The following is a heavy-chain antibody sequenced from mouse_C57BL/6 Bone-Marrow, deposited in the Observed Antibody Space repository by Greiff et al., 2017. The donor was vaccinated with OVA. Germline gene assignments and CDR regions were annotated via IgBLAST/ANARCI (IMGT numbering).Heavy chain of an antibody. CDR3: DRTPSFYYGNSEGWFAY. CDR1: GFSLTSYG. Sequence: QVHVKQSGPGLVQPSQSLSITCTVSGFSLTSYGVHWVRQSPGKGLEWLGVIWSGGGADYNAAFISSLSISKDNSKSQVFFKMNSLQADDTAIYYWDRTPSFYYGNSEGWFAYWGQGTLVTVSA. D-gene: IGHD2-1*01. V-gene: IGHV2-2*01. J-gene: IGHJ3*01. CDR2: IWSGGGA.